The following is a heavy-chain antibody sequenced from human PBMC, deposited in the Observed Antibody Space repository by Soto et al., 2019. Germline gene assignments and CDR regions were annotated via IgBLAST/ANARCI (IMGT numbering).Heavy chain of an antibody. CDR3: ARLSSGWPYYYGMDV. CDR2: IYYSGST. Sequence: SDTLSLTFTVSGGSISSSIYYWGWIRQPPGKGLEWIGSIYYSGSTYYNPSLKSRVTISVDTSKNQFSLKLSSVTAADTAVYYCARLSSGWPYYYGMDVWGQGTTVT. CDR1: GGSISSSIYY. J-gene: IGHJ6*02. V-gene: IGHV4-39*01. D-gene: IGHD6-19*01.